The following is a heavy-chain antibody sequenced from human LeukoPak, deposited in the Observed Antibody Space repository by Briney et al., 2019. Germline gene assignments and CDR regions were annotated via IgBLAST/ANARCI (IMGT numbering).Heavy chain of an antibody. CDR2: IYTSGSA. V-gene: IGHV4-61*02. D-gene: IGHD3-10*01. J-gene: IGHJ3*02. CDR1: GGSISSGSYY. CDR3: ARDRGDAFDI. Sequence: SETLSLTCTVSGGSISSGSYYWSWIRQPAGKGLEWIGRIYTSGSANYNPSLKSRVTISVDTSKNQFSLKLSSVTAADTAVYYCARDRGDAFDIWGQGTMVTVSS.